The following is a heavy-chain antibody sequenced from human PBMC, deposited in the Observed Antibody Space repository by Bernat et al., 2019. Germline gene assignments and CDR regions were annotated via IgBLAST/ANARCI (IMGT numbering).Heavy chain of an antibody. CDR1: GGSFSGYY. J-gene: IGHJ4*02. V-gene: IGHV4-34*01. D-gene: IGHD4-17*01. CDR3: ASSDMTTVTSGDY. Sequence: QVQLQQWGAGLLKPSETLSLTCAVYGGSFSGYYWSWIRQPPGKGLEWIGEINHSGSTNYNPSLKSRVTISVDTSKNQFFLKLSSVTAADTAVYYCASSDMTTVTSGDYWGQGTLVTVSS. CDR2: INHSGST.